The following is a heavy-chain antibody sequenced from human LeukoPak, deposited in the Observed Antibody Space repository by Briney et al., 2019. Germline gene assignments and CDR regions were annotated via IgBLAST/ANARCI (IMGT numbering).Heavy chain of an antibody. J-gene: IGHJ4*02. CDR1: GFTFSSYW. CDR3: ARAVGIAVAGNFDY. D-gene: IGHD6-19*01. V-gene: IGHV3-7*01. Sequence: GGSLRLSCAASGFTFSSYWMSWVRQAPGKGLECVANIKQDGSEKYYVDSVKGRFTISRDNAKNSLYLQMNSLRAEDTAVYYCARAVGIAVAGNFDYWGQGTLVTISS. CDR2: IKQDGSEK.